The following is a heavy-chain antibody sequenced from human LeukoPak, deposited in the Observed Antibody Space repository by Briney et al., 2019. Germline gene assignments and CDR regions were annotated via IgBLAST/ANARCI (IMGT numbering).Heavy chain of an antibody. V-gene: IGHV1-69*04. CDR1: GGTFSSYA. J-gene: IGHJ3*02. Sequence: ASVKVSCKASGGTFSSYAISWVRQAPGQGLEWMGRIIPILGIANYAQKFQGRVTITADKSTSTAYMELSSLRSEDTAVYYCATSLRSLGRLGAFDIWGQGTMVTVSS. CDR3: ATSLRSLGRLGAFDI. CDR2: IIPILGIA. D-gene: IGHD5-12*01.